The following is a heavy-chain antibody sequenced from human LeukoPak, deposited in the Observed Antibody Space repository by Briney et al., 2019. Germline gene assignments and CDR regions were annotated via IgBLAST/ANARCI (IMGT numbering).Heavy chain of an antibody. D-gene: IGHD3/OR15-3a*01. CDR3: ARTAYDFWSRCSPHYFHMDV. CDR1: GFSFSDYY. Sequence: GGSLRLSCEASGFSFSDYYMIWIRQAPGKGLEWVSYIVNSGSITYYADSVKDRFTISRDNTQQTLFLQMNSLRVEDTAVYYCARTAYDFWSRCSPHYFHMDVWGRGTTVTVSS. J-gene: IGHJ6*03. V-gene: IGHV3-11*04. CDR2: IVNSGSIT.